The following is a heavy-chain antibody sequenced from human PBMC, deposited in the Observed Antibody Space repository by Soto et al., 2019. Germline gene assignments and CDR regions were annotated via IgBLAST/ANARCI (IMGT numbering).Heavy chain of an antibody. CDR3: ARGYYYGSGSHQAGYYYYYMDV. V-gene: IGHV1-8*01. CDR2: MNPNSGNT. CDR1: GYTFTSYD. J-gene: IGHJ6*03. D-gene: IGHD3-10*01. Sequence: QVPLEQSGAEVKKPGASGKVSCKASGYTFTSYDINWVRQATGQGLEWMGWMNPNSGNTGYAQKFQGRVTMTRNTSISTAYMELSSLRSEDTAVYYCARGYYYGSGSHQAGYYYYYMDVCGKGTTVTVSS.